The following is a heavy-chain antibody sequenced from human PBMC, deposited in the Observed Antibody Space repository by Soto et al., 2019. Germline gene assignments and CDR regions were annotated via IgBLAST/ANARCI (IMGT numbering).Heavy chain of an antibody. CDR2: INTYNGNT. D-gene: IGHD3-10*01. CDR1: GYTFTNYG. V-gene: IGHV1-18*01. Sequence: ASVKVSCKASGYTFTNYGISWVRQAPGQGLEWMGWINTYNGNTNHAQKLQGRVTMTTDTSTSTAYMELRSLRSDDTAVYYCARGVGSGTYHNQYNGFDPWGQGTLVTVSS. CDR3: ARGVGSGTYHNQYNGFDP. J-gene: IGHJ5*02.